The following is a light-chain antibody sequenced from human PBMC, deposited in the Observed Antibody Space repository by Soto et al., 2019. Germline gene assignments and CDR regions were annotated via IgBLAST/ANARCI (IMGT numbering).Light chain of an antibody. V-gene: IGLV2-14*03. CDR2: DVA. J-gene: IGLJ1*01. CDR3: VSYTSSTTYV. CDR1: SSDVGGSNF. Sequence: QSALTQPASVSDSPGQSITISCTGTSSDVGGSNFVSWYQQHPGKPPKLIMYDVANRPSGVSNRFSGSKSGSTASLIISRLPTEDEADYYCVSYTSSTTYVFGTGTKLTVL.